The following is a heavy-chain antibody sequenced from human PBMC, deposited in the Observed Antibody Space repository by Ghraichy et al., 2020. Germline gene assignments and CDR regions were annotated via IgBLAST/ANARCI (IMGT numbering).Heavy chain of an antibody. Sequence: GESLNISCAASGFTFSSYAMSWVRQAPGKGLEWVSAISGSGGSTYYADSVKGRFTISRDNSKNTLYLQMNSLRAEDTAVYYCAKSGLGFGELLGPYYYYGMDVWGQGTTVTVSS. V-gene: IGHV3-23*01. D-gene: IGHD3-10*01. CDR2: ISGSGGST. CDR3: AKSGLGFGELLGPYYYYGMDV. J-gene: IGHJ6*02. CDR1: GFTFSSYA.